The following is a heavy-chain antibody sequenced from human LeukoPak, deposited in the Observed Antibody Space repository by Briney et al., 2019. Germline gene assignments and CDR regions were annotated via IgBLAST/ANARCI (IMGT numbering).Heavy chain of an antibody. V-gene: IGHV3-21*01. D-gene: IGHD3-9*01. CDR2: ITSGSSYI. CDR3: ARDQQHPVNHVLRYFDGQAHYYMDV. CDR1: GFTFSSYN. Sequence: GGSLRLSCAASGFTFSSYNMNWVRQAPGKGLEWVSSITSGSSYIYYADSVKGRFTISRDNAKNSLYLQMNSLRAEDTAVYYCARDQQHPVNHVLRYFDGQAHYYMDVWGKGTTVTISS. J-gene: IGHJ6*03.